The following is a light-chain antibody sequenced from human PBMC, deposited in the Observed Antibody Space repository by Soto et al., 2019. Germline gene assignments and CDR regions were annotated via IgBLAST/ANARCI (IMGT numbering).Light chain of an antibody. J-gene: IGLJ1*01. Sequence: QSVLTQPASVSGSPGQSITISCTGTSSDVGSYNLVSWYQQHPGKAPKLMIYEGSKRPSGVPNRFSGSKSGNTASLTISGLQAEDEADYYCCSYAGSSISYVFGNGTKVTVL. CDR2: EGS. CDR1: SSDVGSYNL. CDR3: CSYAGSSISYV. V-gene: IGLV2-23*01.